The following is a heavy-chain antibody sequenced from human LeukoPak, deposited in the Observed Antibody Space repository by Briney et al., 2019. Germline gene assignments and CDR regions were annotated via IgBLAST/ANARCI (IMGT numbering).Heavy chain of an antibody. CDR1: GFSLNTRGVG. J-gene: IGHJ4*02. CDR3: AHTKNYYDSSVFDN. V-gene: IGHV2-5*02. Sequence: SGPTLVNPTKTLTLPCTFSGFSLNTRGVGVGWIRQPPGRALEWLALIYWDDDRRYSPSLKSRLTITKDTSKNQVVLTMTNMDPVDTATYFCAHTKNYYDSSVFDNWGQGTLVTVSS. CDR2: IYWDDDR. D-gene: IGHD3-22*01.